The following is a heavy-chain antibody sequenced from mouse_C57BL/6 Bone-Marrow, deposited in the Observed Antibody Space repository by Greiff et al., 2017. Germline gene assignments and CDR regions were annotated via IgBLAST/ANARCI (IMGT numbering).Heavy chain of an antibody. CDR2: FHPYNDDT. CDR3: ARGYYGSSPWFAY. V-gene: IGHV1-47*01. D-gene: IGHD1-1*01. Sequence: QVQLQQSGAELVKPGDSVKMSCKASGYTFTTYPIEWMKQNHGKSLEWIGNFHPYNDDTKNNEKFKGKARLTVEKYSSTVYFELSRLTSDDSAVYYCARGYYGSSPWFAYWGQGTLVTVSA. J-gene: IGHJ3*01. CDR1: GYTFTTYP.